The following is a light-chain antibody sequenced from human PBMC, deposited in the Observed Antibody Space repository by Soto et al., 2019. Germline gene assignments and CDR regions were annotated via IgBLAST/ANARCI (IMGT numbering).Light chain of an antibody. Sequence: QSVLTQPPSASGTPGQRVTISCSGGSSNIGSNTVNWYQQLPGTAPNLLIYSNNQRPSGVPDRFSGSKSGTSASLAISGLQSEDEADCYCAAWDDSLNAVVFGGGTKLTVL. CDR1: SSNIGSNT. V-gene: IGLV1-44*01. CDR2: SNN. J-gene: IGLJ2*01. CDR3: AAWDDSLNAVV.